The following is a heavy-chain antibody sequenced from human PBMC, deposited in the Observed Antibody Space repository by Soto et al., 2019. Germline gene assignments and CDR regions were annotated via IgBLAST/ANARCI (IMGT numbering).Heavy chain of an antibody. CDR1: GFTFSDHY. CDR2: ISSGSTNA. J-gene: IGHJ4*02. Sequence: PGGSLRLSCAASGFTFSDHYMTWIRQPPGKGLEWVSYISSGSTNAYSADSVKGRFTISRDNAKNTLFLQMNSLRAEDTAVYYCAKITVRQWLLSRYFDYWGQGSPVTVS. V-gene: IGHV3-11*03. CDR3: AKITVRQWLLSRYFDY. D-gene: IGHD3-3*01.